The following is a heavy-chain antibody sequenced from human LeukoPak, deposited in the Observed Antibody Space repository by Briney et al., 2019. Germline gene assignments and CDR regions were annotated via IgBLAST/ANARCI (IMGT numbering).Heavy chain of an antibody. CDR1: GFTFSSYS. CDR3: ARYYYDSSGQRDYFDY. CDR2: ISSSSSYI. J-gene: IGHJ4*02. D-gene: IGHD3-22*01. V-gene: IGHV3-21*01. Sequence: GGSLRLSCAASGFTFSSYSMNWVRQAPGKGLEWVSSISSSSSYIYHADSVKGRFTISRDNAKNLLYLQMNSLRAEDTAVYYCARYYYDSSGQRDYFDYWGQGTLVTVSS.